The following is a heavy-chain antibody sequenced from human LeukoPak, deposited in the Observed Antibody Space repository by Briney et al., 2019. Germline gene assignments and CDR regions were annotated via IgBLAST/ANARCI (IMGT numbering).Heavy chain of an antibody. Sequence: GESLKISCKGSGYSFTSYWIGWVRQMPVKGLEWMGIIYPGDSDTRYSPSFQGQVTISADKSISTAYLQWSSLKASDTAMYYCARWGARITMVRGVILGWYFDLWGCGTLVTVSS. CDR3: ARWGARITMVRGVILGWYFDL. CDR1: GYSFTSYW. D-gene: IGHD3-10*01. V-gene: IGHV5-51*01. J-gene: IGHJ2*01. CDR2: IYPGDSDT.